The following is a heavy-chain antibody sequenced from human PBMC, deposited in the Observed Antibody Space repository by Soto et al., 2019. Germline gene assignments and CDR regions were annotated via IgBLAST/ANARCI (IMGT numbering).Heavy chain of an antibody. V-gene: IGHV1-69*13. CDR1: VDTYFGNA. D-gene: IGHD2-21*01. Sequence: SFKDFCNTAVDTYFGNASHCWRQAPGQGLERMRGIIPMFTTTNYAQKFKGRLTIFADEYTVRAYKEMTSRMSADKTVYYCTTDGDSHDYGYWGQGTLVTVSS. J-gene: IGHJ4*02. CDR3: TTDGDSHDYGY. CDR2: IIPMFTTT.